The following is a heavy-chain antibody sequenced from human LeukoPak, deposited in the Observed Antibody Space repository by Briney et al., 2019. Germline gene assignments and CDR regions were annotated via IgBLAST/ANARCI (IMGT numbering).Heavy chain of an antibody. CDR1: GFTFSSYS. Sequence: GGSLRLSCAASGFTFSSYSMNCVRQAPGKGLEWVSSISSSSSYIYYADSVKGRFTISRDNAKNSLYLQMNSLRAEDTAVYYCARRADGYNKDWGQGTLVTVSS. CDR3: ARRADGYNKD. CDR2: ISSSSSYI. D-gene: IGHD5-24*01. J-gene: IGHJ4*02. V-gene: IGHV3-21*01.